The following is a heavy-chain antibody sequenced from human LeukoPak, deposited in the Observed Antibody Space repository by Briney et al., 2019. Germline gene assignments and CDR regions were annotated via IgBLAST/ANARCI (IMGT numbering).Heavy chain of an antibody. D-gene: IGHD5-24*01. CDR2: IYYSGST. Sequence: SETXXLTCTVSGGSISSXYWSWLGXPPGKXREGXXYIYYSGSTNYNPSLTSRVTISVDTSKNQFSLKLSSVTAADTAVYYCSRGSAGPGYNYYMDVWGKGTTVTVSS. V-gene: IGHV4-59*08. CDR1: GGSISSXY. J-gene: IGHJ6*03. CDR3: SRGSAGPGYNYYMDV.